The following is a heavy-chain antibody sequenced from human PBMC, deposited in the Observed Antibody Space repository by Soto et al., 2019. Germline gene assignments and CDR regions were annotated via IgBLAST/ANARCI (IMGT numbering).Heavy chain of an antibody. J-gene: IGHJ6*02. D-gene: IGHD3-10*01. CDR2: FDPEDGET. CDR3: ATAYGSGSYYRPYYYYYYGMDV. V-gene: IGHV1-24*01. CDR1: GYTLTELS. Sequence: ASVKVSCKGSGYTLTELSMHWVRQAPGKGLEWMGGFDPEDGETIYAQKFQGRVTMTEDTSTDTAYMELSSLRSEDTAVYYCATAYGSGSYYRPYYYYYYGMDVWGQGTTVTVSS.